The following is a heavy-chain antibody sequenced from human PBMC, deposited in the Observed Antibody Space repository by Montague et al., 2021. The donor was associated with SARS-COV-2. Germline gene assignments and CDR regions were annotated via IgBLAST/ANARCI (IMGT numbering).Heavy chain of an antibody. Sequence: SETLSLTCTVSGGSITSNWWSWIRQPPGKGLEWVGYALYTGRSRSNPSXXSRAFISVDTSKNQVSLKLSSVTAADTAVYYCARDTFYYGSDSYYVDAFDMWGQGTMVTVSS. CDR2: ALYTGRS. J-gene: IGHJ3*02. V-gene: IGHV4-59*12. CDR1: GGSITSNW. D-gene: IGHD3-10*01. CDR3: ARDTFYYGSDSYYVDAFDM.